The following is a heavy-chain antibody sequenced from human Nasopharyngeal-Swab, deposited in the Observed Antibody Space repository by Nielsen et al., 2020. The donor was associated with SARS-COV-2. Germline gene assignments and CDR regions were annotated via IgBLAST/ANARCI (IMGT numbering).Heavy chain of an antibody. J-gene: IGHJ6*02. CDR3: ARDGLDYDFWSAYFMDV. D-gene: IGHD3-3*01. Sequence: GASLNISCAASGFTFNNYNFNWVRPAPGKGLEWVSSISSSSSYIYYADSVKGRFTISRDNAKNSLYLQMNSLRAEDTAVYYCARDGLDYDFWSAYFMDVWGQGTTVTVSS. CDR1: GFTFNNYN. CDR2: ISSSSSYI. V-gene: IGHV3-21*01.